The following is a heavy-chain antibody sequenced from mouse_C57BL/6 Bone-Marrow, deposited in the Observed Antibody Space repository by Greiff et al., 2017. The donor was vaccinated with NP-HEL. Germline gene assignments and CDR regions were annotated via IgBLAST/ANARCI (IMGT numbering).Heavy chain of an antibody. Sequence: QVQLQQPGVELVKPGASVKLSCKASGYTFTSYWMQWVKQRPGQGLEWIGEIDPSDSYTNYNQKFKGKATLTVDTSSSTAYMQLSSLTSEDSAVYYCASPDYWGQGTTLTVSS. CDR2: IDPSDSYT. CDR3: ASPDY. J-gene: IGHJ2*01. V-gene: IGHV1-50*01. CDR1: GYTFTSYW.